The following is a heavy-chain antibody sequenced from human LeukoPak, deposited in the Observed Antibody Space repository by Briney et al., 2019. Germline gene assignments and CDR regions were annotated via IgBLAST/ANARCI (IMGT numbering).Heavy chain of an antibody. CDR2: IYYSGST. CDR3: ARHDAVVSDHIDY. V-gene: IGHV4-39*01. J-gene: IGHJ4*02. Sequence: SETLSLTCTVSGGSISSYYWGWIRQPPGKGLEWIGSIYYSGSTYYNPSLKSRVTISVDTSKNQFSLKLSSVTAADTAVYYCARHDAVVSDHIDYWGQGTLVTVSS. CDR1: GGSISSYY. D-gene: IGHD4-23*01.